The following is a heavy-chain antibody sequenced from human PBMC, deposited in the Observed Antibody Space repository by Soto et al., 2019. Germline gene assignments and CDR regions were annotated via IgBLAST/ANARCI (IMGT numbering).Heavy chain of an antibody. D-gene: IGHD2-15*01. CDR1: GGSISSSSYY. J-gene: IGHJ3*01. CDR2: IYYSGST. Sequence: SETLSLTCTVSGGSISSSSYYWGWIRQPPGKGLEWIGSIYYSGSTYYNPCLKSRVTISVDTSKNQFSLKLSSVTAADTAVYYCARHNCSGGSCSLGAFDFWGQGTMVPVSS. CDR3: ARHNCSGGSCSLGAFDF. V-gene: IGHV4-39*01.